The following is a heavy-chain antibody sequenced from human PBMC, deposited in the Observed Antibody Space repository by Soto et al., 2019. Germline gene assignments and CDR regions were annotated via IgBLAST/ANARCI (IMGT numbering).Heavy chain of an antibody. D-gene: IGHD3-3*01. J-gene: IGHJ4*02. CDR1: GLRFSISP. CDR2: IAFNSGNT. V-gene: IGHV3-9*01. Sequence: SLRLSCSASGLRFSISPMHWVRQAPGKGLEWVSGIAFNSGNTAYADSVKGRFTISRDNAKNSLYLQMNSLRAEDTALYYCAKDLRTSWIFGNFDSWGQGTLVTVSS. CDR3: AKDLRTSWIFGNFDS.